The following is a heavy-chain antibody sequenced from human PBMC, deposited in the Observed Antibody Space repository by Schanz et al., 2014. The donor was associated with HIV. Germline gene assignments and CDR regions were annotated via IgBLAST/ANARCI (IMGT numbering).Heavy chain of an antibody. V-gene: IGHV1-18*01. Sequence: QVQLVQSGAEVKKPGSSVKVSCKASGGTFSNYAINWVRQAPGQGLEWMGLISPYTGYTNYAQKFQGRLTMTTDTSTNTAYMELRSLKSDDTAVYYCARGEDWPGGASDHWGQGTLVIVS. D-gene: IGHD1-26*01. J-gene: IGHJ5*02. CDR1: GGTFSNYA. CDR3: ARGEDWPGGASDH. CDR2: ISPYTGYT.